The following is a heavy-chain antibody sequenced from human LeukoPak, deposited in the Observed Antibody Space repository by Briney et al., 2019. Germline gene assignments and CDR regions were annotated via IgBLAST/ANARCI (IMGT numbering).Heavy chain of an antibody. CDR2: ISGSGGST. CDR1: GFTFSSYA. Sequence: GGSLRLSCAASGFTFSSYAMSWVRQAPGKGLEWGSAISGSGGSTYYADSVKGRFTISRDNAKNPLYLQMNSLRAEDTAVYYCAKHRTTVTPLPRIDYWGQGTLVTVSS. J-gene: IGHJ4*02. D-gene: IGHD4-17*01. CDR3: AKHRTTVTPLPRIDY. V-gene: IGHV3-23*01.